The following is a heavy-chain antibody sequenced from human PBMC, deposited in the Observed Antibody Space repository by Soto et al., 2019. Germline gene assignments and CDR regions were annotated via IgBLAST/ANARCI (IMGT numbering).Heavy chain of an antibody. J-gene: IGHJ4*02. CDR2: IWYDGSDK. D-gene: IGHD3-16*01. V-gene: IGHV3-33*08. Sequence: GGSLRLSCAASGFTFSSYDMTWVRQAPGKGLEWVAIIWYDGSDKYYADSVKGRFTISRDNSKNTLYLQMNSLRAEDTAVYHCAFGNLSYYFDYWGQGTPVTVSS. CDR1: GFTFSSYD. CDR3: AFGNLSYYFDY.